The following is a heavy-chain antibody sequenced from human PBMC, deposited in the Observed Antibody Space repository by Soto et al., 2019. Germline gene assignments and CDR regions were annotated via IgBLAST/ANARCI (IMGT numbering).Heavy chain of an antibody. Sequence: ASVKVSCKASGYTFSSYGISWVRQAPGQGLEWMGWTSAYNGHTNYAQKFQGRVTMTTDTSASTAHMELRSLSSDDTALYYCARDGAAHYDILTGYYSVGMDVWGQGTTVTVSS. CDR1: GYTFSSYG. CDR3: ARDGAAHYDILTGYYSVGMDV. CDR2: TSAYNGHT. V-gene: IGHV1-18*01. D-gene: IGHD3-9*01. J-gene: IGHJ6*02.